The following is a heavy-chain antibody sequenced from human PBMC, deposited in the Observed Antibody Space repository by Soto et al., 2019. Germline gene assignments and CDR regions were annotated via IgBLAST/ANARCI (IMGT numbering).Heavy chain of an antibody. CDR3: ARYTYNISPFDY. Sequence: GGSLRLSCAASGFTFSNYWMHWVRQVPGKGLVWVSRTNSDGSSKSYADSVKGRFTISRDNAKNTVFLQMDSLRAEDTAAYYCARYTYNISPFDYWGQGTLVTVSS. CDR1: GFTFSNYW. V-gene: IGHV3-74*01. J-gene: IGHJ4*02. D-gene: IGHD1-1*01. CDR2: TNSDGSSK.